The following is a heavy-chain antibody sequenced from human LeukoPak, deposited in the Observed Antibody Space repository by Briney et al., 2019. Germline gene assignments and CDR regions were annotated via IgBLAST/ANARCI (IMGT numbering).Heavy chain of an antibody. J-gene: IGHJ5*02. CDR2: FDPEDGET. CDR3: ATDSTGYGGNNWFDP. V-gene: IGHV1-24*01. Sequence: ASVKISCKVSGYTLTELSMHWVRQAPGKGLEWMGDFDPEDGETIYAQKFQGRVTMTEDTSTDTAYMELSSLRSEDTAVYYCATDSTGYGGNNWFDPWGQGTLVTVSS. CDR1: GYTLTELS. D-gene: IGHD4-23*01.